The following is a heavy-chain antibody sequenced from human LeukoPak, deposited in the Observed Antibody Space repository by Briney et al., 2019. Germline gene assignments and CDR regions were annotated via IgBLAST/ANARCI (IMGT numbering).Heavy chain of an antibody. D-gene: IGHD6-19*01. V-gene: IGHV1-2*04. CDR1: GYTFTGYY. J-gene: IGHJ4*02. CDR3: ASSGYSSGCAGY. Sequence: GASVKVSCKASGYTFTGYYMHWVRQAPGQGLEWMGWINPNSGGTNYAQKFQGWVTMTRDTSTSTVYMELSRLRSEDTAVYYCASSGYSSGCAGYWGQGTLVTVSS. CDR2: INPNSGGT.